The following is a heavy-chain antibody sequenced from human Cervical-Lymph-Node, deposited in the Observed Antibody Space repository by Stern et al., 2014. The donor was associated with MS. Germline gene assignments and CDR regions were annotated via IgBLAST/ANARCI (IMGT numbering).Heavy chain of an antibody. D-gene: IGHD5/OR15-5a*01. V-gene: IGHV1-46*01. CDR3: ATLYDSSGNYGMEV. CDR1: GYTFIGYY. J-gene: IGHJ6*02. Sequence: QDQLVQSGAQVKKPWASVKVSCKGSGYTFIGYYIQWVRQAPGQGLEWMGIVNANGGSARYAQKFQGRVTMASDTSTSTVSMELSSLRSEDTAVYYCATLYDSSGNYGMEVWGQGTTVIVSS. CDR2: VNANGGSA.